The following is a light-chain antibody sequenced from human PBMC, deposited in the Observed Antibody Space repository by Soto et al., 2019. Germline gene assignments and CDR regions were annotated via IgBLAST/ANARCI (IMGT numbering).Light chain of an antibody. V-gene: IGLV2-8*01. Sequence: QSVLTQPPSASGSPGQSVTTSCTGTSSDVGDYNYVSWYQQYPGKAPKLMIYEVSKRPSGVPDRFSGSKSGNTASLTVSGLQAEDEADYYCSSYAGSNARVFGTGTKVTVL. CDR3: SSYAGSNARV. CDR1: SSDVGDYNY. CDR2: EVS. J-gene: IGLJ1*01.